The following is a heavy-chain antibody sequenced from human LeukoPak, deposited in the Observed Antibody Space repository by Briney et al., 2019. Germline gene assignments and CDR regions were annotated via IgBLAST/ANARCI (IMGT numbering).Heavy chain of an antibody. CDR3: ARGFYWRPITMVRGYYYYYGMDV. V-gene: IGHV4-34*01. Sequence: SDTLSLTCAVYGGSFSVYYWSWIRQPPGKGLEWIGEINHSGSTNYNPSLKSRVTISVDTSKNQFSLKLSSVTAADTAVYYCARGFYWRPITMVRGYYYYYGMDVWGKGTTVTVSS. CDR1: GGSFSVYY. CDR2: INHSGST. J-gene: IGHJ6*04. D-gene: IGHD3-10*01.